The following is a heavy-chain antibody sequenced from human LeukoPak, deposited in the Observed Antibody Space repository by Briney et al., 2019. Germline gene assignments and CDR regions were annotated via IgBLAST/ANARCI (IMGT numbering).Heavy chain of an antibody. D-gene: IGHD5-18*01. J-gene: IGHJ5*02. CDR1: GFTFSSYA. CDR3: AKVRDLDTVLGRFDN. Sequence: GGSLRLSCAASGFTFSSYAMSWVRQAPGKGLEWDSVISGNGGRTYYADSVKGRFTISRDNSKNTLYLQLNSLRAEDTAVYYCAKVRDLDTVLGRFDNWGQGTLVTVSS. V-gene: IGHV3-23*01. CDR2: ISGNGGRT.